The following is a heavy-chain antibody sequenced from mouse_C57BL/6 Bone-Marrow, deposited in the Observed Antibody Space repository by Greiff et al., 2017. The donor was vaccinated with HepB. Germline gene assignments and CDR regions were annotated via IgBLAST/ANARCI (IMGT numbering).Heavy chain of an antibody. V-gene: IGHV5-4*03. CDR3: ARAPYYYGSSPYGYFDV. CDR2: ISDGGSYT. Sequence: EVKLMESGGGLVKPGGSLKLSCAASGFTFSSYAMSWVRQTPEKRLEWVATISDGGSYTYYPDNVKGRFTISRDNAKNNLYLQMSHLKSEDTAMYYCARAPYYYGSSPYGYFDVWGTGTTVTVSS. CDR1: GFTFSSYA. D-gene: IGHD1-1*01. J-gene: IGHJ1*03.